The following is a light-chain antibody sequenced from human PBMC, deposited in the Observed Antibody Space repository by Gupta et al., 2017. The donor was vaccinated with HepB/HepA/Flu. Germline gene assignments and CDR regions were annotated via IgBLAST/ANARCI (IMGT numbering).Light chain of an antibody. CDR1: QSISSW. V-gene: IGKV1-5*03. CDR2: KAS. Sequence: DIQMTQSPSTLSASVGDRVTITCRASQSISSWLAWYQQKPGKAPNLLIYKASSLQSGVPSRFSGSGSGTEFTLTISSLQPDDFVTYYCQQDITYPITFGGGTKVEIK. CDR3: QQDITYPIT. J-gene: IGKJ4*01.